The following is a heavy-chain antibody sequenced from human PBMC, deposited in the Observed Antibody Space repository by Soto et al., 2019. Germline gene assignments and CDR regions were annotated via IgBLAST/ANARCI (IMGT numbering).Heavy chain of an antibody. Sequence: GGSLELSCAASGVTFCNAWVNWVRQTPGKGLEWVSSISPTGTFMNSADSLKDRFSISRDNAENSLSLQMNSLRAEDTAVYYCARGGLYGDLPGWTGDAFDLWGQGTMVTVSS. D-gene: IGHD4-17*01. J-gene: IGHJ3*01. CDR3: ARGGLYGDLPGWTGDAFDL. V-gene: IGHV3-21*01. CDR1: GVTFCNAW. CDR2: ISPTGTFM.